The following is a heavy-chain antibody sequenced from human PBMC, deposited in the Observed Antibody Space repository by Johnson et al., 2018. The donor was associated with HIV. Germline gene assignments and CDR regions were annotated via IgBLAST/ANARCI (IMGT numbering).Heavy chain of an antibody. D-gene: IGHD2-15*01. CDR1: GFTFNDHY. CDR3: ARDRAEVDGPKDAVDI. J-gene: IGHJ3*02. CDR2: ISSSGGTT. Sequence: QVQLVESGGGLVKPGGSLRLSCAASGFTFNDHYMSWIRQAPGKGLEWVSYISSSGGTTYNADSVKGRFTISRNNAKNSLYLQMNSLRVEDTAMYFCARDRAEVDGPKDAVDIWGQGTVVTVSS. V-gene: IGHV3-11*04.